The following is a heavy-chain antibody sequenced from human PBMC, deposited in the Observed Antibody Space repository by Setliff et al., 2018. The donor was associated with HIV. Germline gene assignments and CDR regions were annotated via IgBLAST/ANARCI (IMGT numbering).Heavy chain of an antibody. CDR3: ARYNWNPLGYRFDY. J-gene: IGHJ4*02. CDR2: IKQDGSEK. CDR1: GFTFRSHW. Sequence: GGSLRLSCAASGFTFRSHWMSWVRQAPGKGLEWVANIKQDGSEKYYVDSVKGRFTISRDNAKNSLYLQMNSLRAEDTAVYYCARYNWNPLGYRFDYWGQGTLVTVSS. D-gene: IGHD1-20*01. V-gene: IGHV3-7*03.